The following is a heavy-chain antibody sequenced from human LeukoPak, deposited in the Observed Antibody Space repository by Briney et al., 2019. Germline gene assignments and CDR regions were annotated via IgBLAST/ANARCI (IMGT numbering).Heavy chain of an antibody. Sequence: GGSLRLSCAASGFTVSSNYMSWVRQAPGKGLEWVSVIYSGGSTYYADSVKGRFTISRDNSKNTLYLQMNSLRAEDTAVYYCASQNYYDSSGYYRDYWGQGTLVTVSS. CDR3: ASQNYYDSSGYYRDY. V-gene: IGHV3-66*04. D-gene: IGHD3-22*01. CDR1: GFTVSSNY. CDR2: IYSGGST. J-gene: IGHJ4*02.